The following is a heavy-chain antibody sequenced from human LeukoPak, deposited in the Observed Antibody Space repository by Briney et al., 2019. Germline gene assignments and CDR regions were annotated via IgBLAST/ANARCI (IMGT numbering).Heavy chain of an antibody. J-gene: IGHJ3*02. CDR1: GGSISSSSYY. CDR2: IYYSGST. V-gene: IGHV4-39*01. CDR3: ARPSANVVPAAHRAFDAFDI. D-gene: IGHD2-2*01. Sequence: SETLSLTCTVSGGSISSSSYYWGWIRRPPGKGLEWIGSIYYSGSTYYNPSLKSRVTISVDTSKNQFSLKLSSVTAADTAVYYCARPSANVVPAAHRAFDAFDIWGQGTMATVSS.